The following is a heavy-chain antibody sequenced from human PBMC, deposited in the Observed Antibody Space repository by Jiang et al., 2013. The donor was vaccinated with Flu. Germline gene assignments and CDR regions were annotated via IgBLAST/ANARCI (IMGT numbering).Heavy chain of an antibody. CDR2: IHYTGSS. J-gene: IGHJ4*02. D-gene: IGHD3-16*01. CDR3: VGGNAFGGMAEI. V-gene: IGHV4-59*13. CDR1: GDSISTYY. Sequence: SGSGLVKPSETLSLTCTVSGDSISTYYWSWIRQPPGKGLEWIGYIHYTGSSNCNPSLKSRVTISVDTPKNQFSLKLNSVTAADTALYYCVGGNAFGGMAEIWGQGTPVIVSS.